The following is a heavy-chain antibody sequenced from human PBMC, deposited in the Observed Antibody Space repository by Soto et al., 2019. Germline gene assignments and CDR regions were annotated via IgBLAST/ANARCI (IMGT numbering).Heavy chain of an antibody. V-gene: IGHV4-39*01. CDR1: GGSISSSSYY. CDR2: IYYSGST. D-gene: IGHD5-18*01. Sequence: SETLSLTCTVSGGSISSSSYYWGWIRQPPGKGLEWIGSIYYSGSTYYNPSLKSRVTISVDTSKNQFSLKLSSVTAADTAVYYCARRIRRGYSYGYDYWGQGTLVTVSS. J-gene: IGHJ4*02. CDR3: ARRIRRGYSYGYDY.